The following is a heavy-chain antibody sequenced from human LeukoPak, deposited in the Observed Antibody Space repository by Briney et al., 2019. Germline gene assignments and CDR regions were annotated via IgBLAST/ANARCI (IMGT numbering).Heavy chain of an antibody. Sequence: GGSLRLSCAASGFTFSSYSMNWVRQAPGKGLEWVSSISSSSSYIYYADSVKGRFTISRDNAKNSLYLQMNSLRAEDTAVYYCARDLTVAGFLNWFDPWDQGTLVTVSS. CDR3: ARDLTVAGFLNWFDP. V-gene: IGHV3-21*01. CDR2: ISSSSSYI. J-gene: IGHJ5*02. D-gene: IGHD6-19*01. CDR1: GFTFSSYS.